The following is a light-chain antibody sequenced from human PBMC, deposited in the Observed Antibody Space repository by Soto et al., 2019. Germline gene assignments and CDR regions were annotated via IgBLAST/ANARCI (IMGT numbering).Light chain of an antibody. Sequence: QLTQSPSSLSASVGDRVRITCRASQGISSYLGWYQPKPGKAPKLLIYAASTLQSGVPSRFSGSGSGTDFTLTLSRLQPEDFATYYCQQLNNYPSTFGGGTKVDI. CDR1: QGISSY. CDR3: QQLNNYPST. CDR2: AAS. J-gene: IGKJ4*01. V-gene: IGKV1-9*01.